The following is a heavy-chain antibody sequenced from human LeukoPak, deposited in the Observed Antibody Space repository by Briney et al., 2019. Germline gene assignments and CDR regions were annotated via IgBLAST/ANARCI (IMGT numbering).Heavy chain of an antibody. D-gene: IGHD2-2*01. CDR2: INHSGST. CDR3: ARGRRYCSSTSCYAHYYYYYYMDV. J-gene: IGHJ6*03. CDR1: GGSFSGSY. V-gene: IGHV4-34*01. Sequence: SETLSLTCAVYGGSFSGSYWSWIRQPPGKGLEWIGEINHSGSTNYNPSLKSRVTMSVDTSKNQFSLKLSSVTAADTAVYYCARGRRYCSSTSCYAHYYYYYYMDVWGKGTTVTVSS.